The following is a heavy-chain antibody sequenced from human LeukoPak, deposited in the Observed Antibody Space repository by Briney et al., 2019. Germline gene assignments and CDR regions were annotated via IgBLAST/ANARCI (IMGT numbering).Heavy chain of an antibody. V-gene: IGHV3-23*01. Sequence: PGGSLRLSCSASGFTLSSYAMGWVRQAPGKGLEWVSSISGSGGNTYYADSVEGRFTISRDNSKNTLYLQMNNLRAEDTAVYYCTTEPPHIAVAGYFDYWGQGTLVTVSS. CDR3: TTEPPHIAVAGYFDY. D-gene: IGHD6-19*01. CDR1: GFTLSSYA. CDR2: ISGSGGNT. J-gene: IGHJ4*02.